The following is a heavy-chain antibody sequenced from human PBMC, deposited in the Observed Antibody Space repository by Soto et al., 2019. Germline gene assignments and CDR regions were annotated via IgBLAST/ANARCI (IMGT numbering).Heavy chain of an antibody. J-gene: IGHJ5*02. Sequence: PGESLKISCKGSGYSFTNYWIAWVRQMPGKGLEWMGIIYPGDSDTRYSPSFQGQVTISADKSISTAYLQWSSLKASDTAMYYCARGRYCSSTSCYINWFDPWGQGTLVTVSS. V-gene: IGHV5-51*01. D-gene: IGHD2-2*02. CDR3: ARGRYCSSTSCYINWFDP. CDR2: IYPGDSDT. CDR1: GYSFTNYW.